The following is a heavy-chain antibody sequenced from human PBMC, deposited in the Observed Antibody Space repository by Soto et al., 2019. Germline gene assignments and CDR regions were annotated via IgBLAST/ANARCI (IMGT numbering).Heavy chain of an antibody. CDR2: IKQDGSEK. Sequence: EVQLVESGGGLVQPGGSLRLSCAASGFTFSSYWMSWVRQAPGKGLEWVANIKQDGSEKYYVDSVKGRFTISRDNAKNSLYLQMNSRRAEDTAVYYCAREAYYSGSGSYYKDDAFDIWGQGTMVTVSS. D-gene: IGHD3-10*01. CDR3: AREAYYSGSGSYYKDDAFDI. CDR1: GFTFSSYW. V-gene: IGHV3-7*04. J-gene: IGHJ3*02.